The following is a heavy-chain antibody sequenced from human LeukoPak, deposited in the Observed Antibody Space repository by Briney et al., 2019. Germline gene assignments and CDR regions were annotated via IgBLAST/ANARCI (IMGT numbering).Heavy chain of an antibody. CDR1: GYTFSGYF. Sequence: ASVKVSCKSSGYTFSGYFVHWVRQAPGQGLEWMGRINAGSGDTEFAQKFQGRVTMTRDTSVNTLYMDVNGLTSDHTAFYYCARDLSSARHWELDHWGQGTLVTVSS. V-gene: IGHV1-2*06. CDR3: ARDLSSARHWELDH. D-gene: IGHD7-27*01. CDR2: INAGSGDT. J-gene: IGHJ4*02.